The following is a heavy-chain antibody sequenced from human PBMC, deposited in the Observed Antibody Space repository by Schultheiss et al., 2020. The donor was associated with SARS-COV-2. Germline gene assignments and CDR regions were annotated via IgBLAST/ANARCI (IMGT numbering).Heavy chain of an antibody. CDR1: GFTFDDYA. J-gene: IGHJ6*02. V-gene: IGHV3-9*01. D-gene: IGHD1-1*01. Sequence: GGSLRLSCAASGFTFDDYAMHWVRQAPGKGLEWVSGISWNSGSIGYADSVKGRFTISRDNAKKSLYLHMNSLRAEDTAVYYCAKDKGTGTTPGMDVWGQGTTVTVSS. CDR2: ISWNSGSI. CDR3: AKDKGTGTTPGMDV.